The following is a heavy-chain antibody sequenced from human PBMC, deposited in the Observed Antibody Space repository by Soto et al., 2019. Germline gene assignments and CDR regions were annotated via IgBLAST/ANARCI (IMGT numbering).Heavy chain of an antibody. V-gene: IGHV1-69*13. CDR1: GGTFSSYA. Sequence: SVKVSCKASGGTFSSYAISWVRQAPGQGLEWMGGIIPIFGTANYAQKFQGRVTITADESTSTAYMELSSLRSEDTAVYYCARDRASSTWYGDPDYWGQGTLVTVSS. CDR2: IIPIFGTA. CDR3: ARDRASSTWYGDPDY. J-gene: IGHJ4*02. D-gene: IGHD6-13*01.